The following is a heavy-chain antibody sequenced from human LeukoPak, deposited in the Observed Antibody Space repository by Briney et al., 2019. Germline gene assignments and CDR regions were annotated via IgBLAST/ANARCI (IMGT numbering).Heavy chain of an antibody. Sequence: GGSLRLSCAASGFTFSSYWMTWVRQAPGKGPEWVANIKQDGSEKYHVDSVKGRFTISRDNAKNSLYLQMNSLRAEDTAVYCCARDTGCSGGTCYSFYDYWGQGTLVTVSS. CDR3: ARDTGCSGGTCYSFYDY. V-gene: IGHV3-7*01. CDR2: IKQDGSEK. D-gene: IGHD2-15*01. J-gene: IGHJ4*02. CDR1: GFTFSSYW.